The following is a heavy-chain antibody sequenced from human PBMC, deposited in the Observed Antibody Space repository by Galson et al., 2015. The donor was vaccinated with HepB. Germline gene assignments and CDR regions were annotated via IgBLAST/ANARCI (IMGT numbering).Heavy chain of an antibody. Sequence: CAISGDSVSSNSVTWNWIRQSPSRGLEWLGRTYYRSKWYNDYAISVKSRITINPDTSKNQFSLQLNSVTPEDTAVYYCARAVAGTLSEYWGQGTLVTISS. J-gene: IGHJ4*02. CDR3: ARAVAGTLSEY. CDR2: TYYRSKWYN. CDR1: GDSVSSNSVT. V-gene: IGHV6-1*01. D-gene: IGHD6-19*01.